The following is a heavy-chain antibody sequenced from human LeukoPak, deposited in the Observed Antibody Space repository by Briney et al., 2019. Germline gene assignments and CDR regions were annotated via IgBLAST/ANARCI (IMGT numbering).Heavy chain of an antibody. J-gene: IGHJ3*02. CDR3: ARNKSTVTTSRHDAFDI. CDR1: GYSISSGYY. CDR2: IYHTGNT. Sequence: SQTLSLTCAVAGYSISSGYYWAWIRQPPGRGLEWIANIYHTGNTYYSPSLNSRVTMSVDTSKNQFSLRLSSVTAADTAVYYCARNKSTVTTSRHDAFDIWGQGTMVTVSS. V-gene: IGHV4-38-2*01. D-gene: IGHD4-17*01.